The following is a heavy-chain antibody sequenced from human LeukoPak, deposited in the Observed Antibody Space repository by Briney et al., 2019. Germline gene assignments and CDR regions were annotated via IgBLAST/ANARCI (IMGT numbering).Heavy chain of an antibody. V-gene: IGHV3-7*01. D-gene: IGHD3-22*01. CDR2: IRHDGSET. J-gene: IGHJ4*02. CDR1: GFPFSSYW. Sequence: PGGSLRLSCVASGFPFSSYWMTWVRQAPGKGLEWVANIRHDGSETYYVDSLRGRFTISRGNAKNLVYLQMSSLRAEDTAIYYCARDETYDYESNGYLDFWGQGTVVTVSS. CDR3: ARDETYDYESNGYLDF.